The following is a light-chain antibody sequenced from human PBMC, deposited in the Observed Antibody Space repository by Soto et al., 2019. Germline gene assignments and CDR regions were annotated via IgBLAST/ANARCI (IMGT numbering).Light chain of an antibody. J-gene: IGKJ1*01. CDR1: QSVGSTY. CDR2: GAS. V-gene: IGKV3-20*01. CDR3: PQYITEPET. Sequence: ELVLTQSPGTLSLSPGERATLSCRASQSVGSTYLAWYQQKPGQAPMRLIYGASSRATGTPDTFSGSGSGTAITLTISSLEPEDFAVYHYPQYITEPETFGQGTKVDIK.